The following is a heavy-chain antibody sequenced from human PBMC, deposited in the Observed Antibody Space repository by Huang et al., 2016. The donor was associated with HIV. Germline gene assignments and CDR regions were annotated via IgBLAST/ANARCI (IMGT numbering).Heavy chain of an antibody. CDR3: ATGFDVFFDF. CDR2: CDPEIGET. J-gene: IGHJ4*02. V-gene: IGHV1-24*01. Sequence: QVQLVQSRAEVKKPGASVKVSCKVSEYTLTELSIHWVRQPPGKGLEWMGGCDPEIGETSYAQKFQGRVTMTEDTYTETAFMELSGLRPEDTAVYYCATGFDVFFDFWGQGTLVTVSS. CDR1: EYTLTELS. D-gene: IGHD3-9*01.